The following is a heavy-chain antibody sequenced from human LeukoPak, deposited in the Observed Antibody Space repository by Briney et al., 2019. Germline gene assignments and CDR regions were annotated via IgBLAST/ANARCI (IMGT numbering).Heavy chain of an antibody. D-gene: IGHD2-2*03. J-gene: IGHJ4*02. Sequence: ASVKVSCKASGYTFTGYYMHWVRQAPGQGLEWMGWINPNSGGTNYAQKFQGRVTTTRDTSISTAYMELSRLRSDDTAVYYCARIFHLDIVVVPAATPFDYWGQGTLVTVSS. CDR3: ARIFHLDIVVVPAATPFDY. V-gene: IGHV1-2*02. CDR2: INPNSGGT. CDR1: GYTFTGYY.